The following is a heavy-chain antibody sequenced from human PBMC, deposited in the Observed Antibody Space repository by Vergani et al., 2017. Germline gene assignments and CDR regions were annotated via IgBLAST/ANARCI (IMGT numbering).Heavy chain of an antibody. V-gene: IGHV4-61*02. CDR1: GESIRSGSHY. D-gene: IGHD2-15*01. Sequence: QVKLQESGPGLLKPSQTLSLTCTVSGESIRSGSHYWSWIRQPAGKGPEWFGHIHTGECTDLNPSFNSRVSISVDNSKSQFSLKLNSGTVADTAVYYCARSRPYCTSGSCPAIWGQGTLVTVSS. CDR3: ARSRPYCTSGSCPAI. J-gene: IGHJ4*02. CDR2: IHTGECT.